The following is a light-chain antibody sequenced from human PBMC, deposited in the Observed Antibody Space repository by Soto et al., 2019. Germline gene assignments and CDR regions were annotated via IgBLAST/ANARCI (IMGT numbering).Light chain of an antibody. J-gene: IGKJ3*01. CDR3: QKYNSALQT. Sequence: DIQMTQSPSSLSASVGDRVTITCRASQGISNYLAWYQQKPGKVPKLLIYAASTLQSGVPSRFSGSGSGTYFTLTISSLQPEDVATYYCQKYNSALQTFGPGNKVDIK. V-gene: IGKV1-27*01. CDR1: QGISNY. CDR2: AAS.